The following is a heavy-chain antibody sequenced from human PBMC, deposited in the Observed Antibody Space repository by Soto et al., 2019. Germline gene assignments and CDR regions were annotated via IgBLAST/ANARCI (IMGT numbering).Heavy chain of an antibody. V-gene: IGHV3-73*01. J-gene: IGHJ6*02. CDR2: IRSKANSYAT. D-gene: IGHD6-19*01. CDR1: GFTFSGSA. CDR3: TRHYAVAGTNYYYYGMDV. Sequence: GGSLRLSCAASGFTFSGSAMHWVRQASGKGLEWVGRIRSKANSYATAYAASVKGRFTISRDDSKNTAYLQMNSLKTEDTAVYYCTRHYAVAGTNYYYYGMDVWGQGTTVTVSS.